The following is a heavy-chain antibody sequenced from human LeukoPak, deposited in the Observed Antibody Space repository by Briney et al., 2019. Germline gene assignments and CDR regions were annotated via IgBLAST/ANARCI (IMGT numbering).Heavy chain of an antibody. D-gene: IGHD3-10*01. CDR1: VYTFTGYY. CDR3: ARAPITMVRGVTRVFDY. J-gene: IGHJ4*02. Sequence: ASVNVSCKASVYTFTGYYMHWVRQAPGQGLEWMGRINPNSGGTNYAQKFQGRVTMTRDTSISTAYMELSRLRSDDTAVYYCARAPITMVRGVTRVFDYWGQGNLVTVSS. CDR2: INPNSGGT. V-gene: IGHV1-2*06.